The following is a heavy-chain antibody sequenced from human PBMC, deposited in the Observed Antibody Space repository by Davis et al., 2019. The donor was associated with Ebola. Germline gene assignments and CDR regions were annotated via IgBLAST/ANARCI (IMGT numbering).Heavy chain of an antibody. V-gene: IGHV1-8*01. CDR2: MNPNSGNT. D-gene: IGHD2-15*01. CDR1: GYTFTSYD. CDR3: ARGRCSGGSCYLYYYYGMDV. Sequence: ASVKVSCKASGYTFTSYDINWVRQATGQGLEWMGWMNPNSGNTGYAQKFQGRVTMTRNTSISTAYMELSSLRSEDTAVYYCARGRCSGGSCYLYYYYGMDVWGQGTTVTVSS. J-gene: IGHJ6*02.